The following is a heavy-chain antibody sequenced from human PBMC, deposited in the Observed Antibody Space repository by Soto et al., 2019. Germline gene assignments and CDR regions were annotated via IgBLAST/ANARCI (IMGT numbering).Heavy chain of an antibody. CDR2: IIGIGDTA. D-gene: IGHD4-17*01. J-gene: IGHJ4*02. Sequence: EVQLLEAGGGLVQPGGSLRLSCAASGFSFRDYGMSWVRQAPGKGLEWLSAIIGIGDTAYYADSVRGRFTISRDNSKNTLYLQLNDPGAEDTAIYYCAKDYDYGDSLPFDYWGQGTVVTVSS. V-gene: IGHV3-23*01. CDR1: GFSFRDYG. CDR3: AKDYDYGDSLPFDY.